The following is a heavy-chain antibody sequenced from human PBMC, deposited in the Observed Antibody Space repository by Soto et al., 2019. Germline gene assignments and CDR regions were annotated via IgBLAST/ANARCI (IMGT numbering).Heavy chain of an antibody. J-gene: IGHJ6*02. D-gene: IGHD3-10*01. Sequence: QVQLVQSGAEVKKPGSSVKVSCKASGGTFSSYAISWVRQAPGQGLEWMGGIIPIFGTANYAQKFQGRVTITADESTSTAYMELSSLGSEDTAMYYCARDFESSGICPIHGNYYYCGMDVCGQGGTVAVSS. V-gene: IGHV1-69*01. CDR3: ARDFESSGICPIHGNYYYCGMDV. CDR2: IIPIFGTA. CDR1: GGTFSSYA.